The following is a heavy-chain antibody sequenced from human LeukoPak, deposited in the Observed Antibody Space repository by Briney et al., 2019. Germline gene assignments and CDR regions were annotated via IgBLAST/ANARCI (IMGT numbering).Heavy chain of an antibody. V-gene: IGHV3-30-3*01. CDR1: GFTFSSYA. Sequence: GRSLRLSCAASGFTFSSYAMHWVRQAPGKGLEWVAVISYDGSNKYYADSVKGRFTISRDNSKNTLYLQMNSLRAEDTAVYYCARDPGSGRIDYWGQGTLVTVSS. D-gene: IGHD3-10*01. J-gene: IGHJ4*02. CDR3: ARDPGSGRIDY. CDR2: ISYDGSNK.